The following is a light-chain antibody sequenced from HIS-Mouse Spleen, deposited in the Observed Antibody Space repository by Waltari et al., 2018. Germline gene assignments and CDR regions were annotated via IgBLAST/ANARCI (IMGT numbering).Light chain of an antibody. J-gene: IGLJ3*02. CDR1: SSDVGSYNL. CDR3: CSDAGSSTLV. V-gene: IGLV2-23*01. Sequence: QSALTQPASVSGSPGQSITISCTGTSSDVGSYNLFSWYQQHPGKAPKLMIYEGSKRPSGVSNRFSGSKSGNTASLTSSGLQAEDEADYYCCSDAGSSTLVFGGGTKLTVL. CDR2: EGS.